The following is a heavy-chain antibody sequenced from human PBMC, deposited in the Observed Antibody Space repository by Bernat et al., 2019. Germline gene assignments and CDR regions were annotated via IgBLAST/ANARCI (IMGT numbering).Heavy chain of an antibody. CDR3: ANPHYYDSSGYFGYFDY. D-gene: IGHD3-22*01. CDR1: GFTFSSYA. Sequence: EVQLLESGGGLVQPGGSLRLSCAASGFTFSSYAMSWVRQAPGKGLEWVSAISGSGGSTYYADSVKGRCTISRDNSKNTLYLQMNSLRAEDTAVYYCANPHYYDSSGYFGYFDYWGQGTLVTVSS. J-gene: IGHJ4*02. V-gene: IGHV3-23*01. CDR2: ISGSGGST.